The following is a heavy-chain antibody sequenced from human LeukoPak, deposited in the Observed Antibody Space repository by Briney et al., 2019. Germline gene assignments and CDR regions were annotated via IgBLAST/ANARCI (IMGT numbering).Heavy chain of an antibody. CDR2: ISSSGSTI. CDR1: GFTFSSYE. D-gene: IGHD1-14*01. CDR3: AKDVITPFSWFDP. J-gene: IGHJ5*02. Sequence: GGSLRLSCAASGFTFSSYEMNWVRQAPGKGLEWVSYISSSGSTIHYADSVKGRFTISRDNAKNSLYPQMNSLRAEDTAVYYCAKDVITPFSWFDPWGQGTLVTVSS. V-gene: IGHV3-48*03.